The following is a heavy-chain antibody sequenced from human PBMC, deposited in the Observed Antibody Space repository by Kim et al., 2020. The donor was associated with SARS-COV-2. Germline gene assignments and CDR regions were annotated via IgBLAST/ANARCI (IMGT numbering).Heavy chain of an antibody. CDR2: NYYSGST. CDR3: ARGFDL. V-gene: IGHV4-59*13. Sequence: SETLSLTCTVSGDSISPYYWSWIRQPPGKKLEWIGYNYYSGSTNYNPSLKSRVTLSVDTSKNQFSLNLNSVTAADTAVYYCARGFDLWGQGTLVTVSS. CDR1: GDSISPYY. J-gene: IGHJ4*02. D-gene: IGHD3-9*01.